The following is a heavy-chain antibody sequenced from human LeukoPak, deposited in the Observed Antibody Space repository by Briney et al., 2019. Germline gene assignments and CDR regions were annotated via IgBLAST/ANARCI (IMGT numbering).Heavy chain of an antibody. D-gene: IGHD6-19*01. V-gene: IGHV4-61*05. CDR2: IYYSGST. J-gene: IGHJ3*02. CDR1: GGSISSSSYY. Sequence: SETLSLTCTVSGGSISSSSYYWGWIRQPPGKGLEWIGYIYYSGSTNYNPSLKSRVTISVDTSKNQFSLKLSSVTAADTAVYYCARRIAVAGKNAFDIWGQGTMVTVSS. CDR3: ARRIAVAGKNAFDI.